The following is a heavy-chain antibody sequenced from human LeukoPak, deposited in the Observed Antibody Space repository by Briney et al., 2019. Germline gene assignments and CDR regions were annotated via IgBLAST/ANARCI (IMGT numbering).Heavy chain of an antibody. V-gene: IGHV4-34*01. CDR1: GGSFSGYY. CDR3: ARVGLGIFGVVIMPRYYYMDV. Sequence: SETLSLTCAVYGGSFSGYYWSWIRQPPGKGLEWIGEINHSGSTNYNPSLKSRVTISVDTSKNQFSLKLSSVTAADTAVYYCARVGLGIFGVVIMPRYYYMDVWGKGTTVTVSS. J-gene: IGHJ6*03. CDR2: INHSGST. D-gene: IGHD3-3*01.